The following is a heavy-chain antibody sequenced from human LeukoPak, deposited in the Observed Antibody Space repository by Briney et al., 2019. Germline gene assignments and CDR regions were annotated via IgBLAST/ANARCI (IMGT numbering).Heavy chain of an antibody. J-gene: IGHJ3*02. CDR2: IFYSGRT. V-gene: IGHV4-61*01. CDR1: GGSVSSGSYY. D-gene: IGHD1-7*01. CDR3: ARERTNDGFDI. Sequence: SETLSLTCTVSGGSVSSGSYYWSRIRQPPGKGLEWIGYIFYSGRTNYNPSLKSRVTISVDTSKNQFSLKLSSVTAADTAVYYCARERTNDGFDIWGQGTMVTVSS.